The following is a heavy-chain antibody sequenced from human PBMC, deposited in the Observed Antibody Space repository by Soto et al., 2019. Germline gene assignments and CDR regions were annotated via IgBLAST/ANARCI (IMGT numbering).Heavy chain of an antibody. CDR1: GGSISSGGYY. J-gene: IGHJ4*02. V-gene: IGHV4-31*02. CDR2: IYYSGST. Sequence: PSETLSLTCTVSGGSISSGGYYWSWIRQHPGKGLEWIGYIYYSGSTYYNPSLKSRVTISVDTSKNQFSLKLSSVTAADTAVYYCARQVFGGYCTNGVCYPLPHFDYWGQGTLVTVSS. CDR3: ARQVFGGYCTNGVCYPLPHFDY. D-gene: IGHD2-8*01.